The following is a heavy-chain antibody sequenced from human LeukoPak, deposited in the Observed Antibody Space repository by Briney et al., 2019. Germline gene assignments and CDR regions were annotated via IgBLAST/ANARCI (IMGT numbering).Heavy chain of an antibody. CDR2: ITGRGGNT. V-gene: IGHV3-23*01. CDR1: GFTFSSFP. Sequence: GGSLRLSCAASGFTFSSFPMSWVRQAPGKGLQWVSGITGRGGNTYYADSVEGRFTISRDNSKNTLSLQMDSLRAEDTAVYYCARDRAAFDYWGQGTLVTVSS. CDR3: ARDRAAFDY. D-gene: IGHD6-25*01. J-gene: IGHJ4*02.